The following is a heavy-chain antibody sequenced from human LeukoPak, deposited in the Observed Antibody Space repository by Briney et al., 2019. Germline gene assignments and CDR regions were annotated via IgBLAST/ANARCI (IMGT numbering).Heavy chain of an antibody. CDR1: GGSISSGDHY. V-gene: IGHV4-61*08. Sequence: SETLSLTCTVSGGSISSGDHYWSWIRQPPGKGLEWIGYIYYSGSTNYNPSLKSRVTISVDTSKNQFSLKLSSVTAADTAVYYCARSYDFWSGQRNWFDPWGQGTLVTVSS. J-gene: IGHJ5*02. CDR3: ARSYDFWSGQRNWFDP. CDR2: IYYSGST. D-gene: IGHD3-3*01.